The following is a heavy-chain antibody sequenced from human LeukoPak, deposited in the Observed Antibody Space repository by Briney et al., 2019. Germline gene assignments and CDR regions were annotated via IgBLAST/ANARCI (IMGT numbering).Heavy chain of an antibody. J-gene: IGHJ5*02. CDR1: GYTFTSYG. V-gene: IGHV1-18*04. CDR3: ARDGMVRGVINRKGPRPSWFDP. D-gene: IGHD3-10*01. CDR2: ISAYHGNT. Sequence: ASVKVSCKASGYTFTSYGISWVRQAPGQGLEWMGWISAYHGNTNYAQKLQGRVTMTTDTSTSTAYMELRSLRSDDTAVYYCARDGMVRGVINRKGPRPSWFDPWGQGTLVTVSS.